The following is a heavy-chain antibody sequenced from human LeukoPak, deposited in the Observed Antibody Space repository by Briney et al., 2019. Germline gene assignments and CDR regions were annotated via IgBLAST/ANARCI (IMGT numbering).Heavy chain of an antibody. J-gene: IGHJ4*02. CDR1: GFTFTHYY. CDR3: ARDER. Sequence: GGSLRLSCATSGFTFTHYYMSWVRQIPGKGLEWVANVNNDGSEKSYEDSVRGRFTISRDNAKNSLFLQMNSLTAEDTAIYYCARDERWGQGTLVTVSS. CDR2: VNNDGSEK. V-gene: IGHV3-7*04.